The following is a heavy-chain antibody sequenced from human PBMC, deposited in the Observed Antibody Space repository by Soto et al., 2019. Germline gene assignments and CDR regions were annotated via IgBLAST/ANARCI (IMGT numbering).Heavy chain of an antibody. J-gene: IGHJ4*02. CDR1: GFTFSSYA. Sequence: GGSLRLSCAASGFTFSSYAMSWVRQAPGKGLEWVSAISGSGGSTYYADSVKGRFTISRDKSKNTLYLKMNSLRAEDTAVYYCAKDMGEGWGYFNEYGGFFDYWGQGTLVTVSS. V-gene: IGHV3-23*01. CDR3: AKDMGEGWGYFNEYGGFFDY. CDR2: ISGSGGST. D-gene: IGHD3-16*01.